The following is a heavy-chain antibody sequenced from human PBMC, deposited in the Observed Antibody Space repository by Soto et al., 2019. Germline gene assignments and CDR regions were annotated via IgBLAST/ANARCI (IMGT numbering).Heavy chain of an antibody. CDR1: GGSISSYY. Sequence: PSETLSHTCTVSGGSISSYYWSWIRQPPGKGLEWIGYIYYSGSTNYNPSLKSRVTISVDTSKNQFSLKLSSVTAADTAVYFFVRRYASSFDYCGPGTLVTVSS. CDR2: IYYSGST. V-gene: IGHV4-59*08. CDR3: VRRYASSFDY. D-gene: IGHD2-2*01. J-gene: IGHJ4*02.